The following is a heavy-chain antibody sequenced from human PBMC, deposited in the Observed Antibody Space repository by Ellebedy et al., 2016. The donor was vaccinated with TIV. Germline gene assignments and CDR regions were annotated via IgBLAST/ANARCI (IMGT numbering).Heavy chain of an antibody. CDR2: ISSSSASI. J-gene: IGHJ4*02. D-gene: IGHD2-2*01. CDR3: AKDLYCSSRICYPDN. CDR1: GFAFSTCA. Sequence: GESLKISXAASGFAFSTCAMSWVRQAPGKGLDWVSSISSSSASIYHSDSVKGRFTISRDNANNSLYLQMNSLRPKDTALYYCAKDLYCSSRICYPDNWGQGTLVTVSS. V-gene: IGHV3-21*04.